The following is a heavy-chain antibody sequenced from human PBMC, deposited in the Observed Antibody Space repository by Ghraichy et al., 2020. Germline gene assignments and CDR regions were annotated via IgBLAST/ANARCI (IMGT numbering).Heavy chain of an antibody. J-gene: IGHJ4*02. V-gene: IGHV3-30*04. CDR1: GFTFSSYA. D-gene: IGHD3-22*01. Sequence: EGSLRLSCAASGFTFSSYAMHWVRQAPGKGLEWVAVISYDGSNKYYADSVKGRFTISRDNSKNTLYLQMNSLRAEDTAVYYCARDYGLYDSSGYIPYFDYWGQGTLVTVSS. CDR2: ISYDGSNK. CDR3: ARDYGLYDSSGYIPYFDY.